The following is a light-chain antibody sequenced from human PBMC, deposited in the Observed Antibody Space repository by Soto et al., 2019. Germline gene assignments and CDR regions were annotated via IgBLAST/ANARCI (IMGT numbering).Light chain of an antibody. Sequence: PGERATLSCRASQSVGSYLAWYQQKPVQAPRLLIYDASTRATGIPARFSGSGSGTDFTLTISSLEPEDFAVYFCQQRTNWPPVTFGGGTKVEIK. CDR3: QQRTNWPPVT. CDR1: QSVGSY. J-gene: IGKJ4*01. CDR2: DAS. V-gene: IGKV3-11*01.